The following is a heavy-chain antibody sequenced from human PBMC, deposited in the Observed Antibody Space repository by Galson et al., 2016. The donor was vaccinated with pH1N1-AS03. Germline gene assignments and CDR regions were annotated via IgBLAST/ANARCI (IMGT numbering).Heavy chain of an antibody. D-gene: IGHD6-19*01. V-gene: IGHV3-11*06. CDR1: GFTFGDYY. Sequence: SLRLSCAASGFTFGDYYMSWIRQGPGKGLEWVSYISTSGSYSNYADAMEGRFTISRDNSRNSLSLQMDSLRVEDTAVYYCARGGVSSGWSRYAFDGWGQGTPVTVSS. CDR3: ARGGVSSGWSRYAFDG. J-gene: IGHJ3*01. CDR2: ISTSGSYS.